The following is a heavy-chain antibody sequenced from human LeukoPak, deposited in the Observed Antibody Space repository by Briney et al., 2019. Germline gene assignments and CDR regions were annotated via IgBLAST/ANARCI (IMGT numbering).Heavy chain of an antibody. CDR3: ARSELDRYYYDSSGGLDY. CDR2: INWDGGNT. D-gene: IGHD3-22*01. J-gene: IGHJ4*02. CDR1: GFTFDEHT. V-gene: IGHV3-43*01. Sequence: GGSLRLSCAASGFTFDEHTMHWVRQTPGKGLEWVSLINWDGGNTYSADSVKGRFTISRDNSKNSLYLQMNSLRAEDTAVYYCARSELDRYYYDSSGGLDYWGQGTLVTVSS.